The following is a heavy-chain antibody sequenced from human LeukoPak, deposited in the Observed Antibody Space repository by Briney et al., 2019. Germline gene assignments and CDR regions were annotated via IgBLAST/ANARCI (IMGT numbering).Heavy chain of an antibody. CDR3: ATYSGTYRDH. V-gene: IGHV3-69-1*01. CDR1: GFTVNNNY. CDR2: ISSGGYI. Sequence: KPGGSLRLSCAASGFTVNNNYMSWVRQAPGKGLEWVSSISSGGYIFYADSVKGRFTISRDTTKNSLYLQMSSLRPEDTAVYYCATYSGTYRDHWGQGTLVTVSS. J-gene: IGHJ4*02. D-gene: IGHD1-26*01.